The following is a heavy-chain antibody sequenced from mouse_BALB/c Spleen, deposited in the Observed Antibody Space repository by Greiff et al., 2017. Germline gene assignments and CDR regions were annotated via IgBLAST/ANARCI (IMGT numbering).Heavy chain of an antibody. CDR1: GFTFSSFG. CDR3: ARESSWWYFDV. J-gene: IGHJ1*01. V-gene: IGHV5-17*02. CDR2: ISSGSSTI. Sequence: DVHLVESGGGLVQPGGSRKLSCAASGFTFSSFGMHWVRQAPEKGLEWVAYISSGSSTIYYADTVKGRFTISRDNPKNTLFLQMTSLRSEDTAMYYCARESSWWYFDVWGAGTTVTVSS. D-gene: IGHD1-1*01.